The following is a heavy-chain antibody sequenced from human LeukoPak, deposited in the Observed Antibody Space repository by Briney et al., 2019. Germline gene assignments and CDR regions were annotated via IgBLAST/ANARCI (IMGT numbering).Heavy chain of an antibody. CDR3: ARDNGDYLYYYYGMDV. Sequence: GGSLRLSCAASGFTFSSYWMHWVRQAPGKGLVWVSRINSDGSSTSYADSVKGRFTISRDNAKNTLYLQMNSLRAEDTAVYYCARDNGDYLYYYYGMDVWGQGTTVTVSS. J-gene: IGHJ6*02. D-gene: IGHD4-17*01. CDR1: GFTFSSYW. CDR2: INSDGSST. V-gene: IGHV3-74*01.